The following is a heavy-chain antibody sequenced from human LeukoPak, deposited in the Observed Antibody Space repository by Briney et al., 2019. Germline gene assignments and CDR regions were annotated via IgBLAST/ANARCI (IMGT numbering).Heavy chain of an antibody. V-gene: IGHV3-30-3*01. CDR1: GFTFSSYA. CDR2: ISYDGSNK. D-gene: IGHD6-13*01. J-gene: IGHJ4*02. CDR3: ARAPIAAAVIGGYYFAY. Sequence: GRSLRLSCAASGFTFSSYAMHWVRQAPGNGLEWVAVISYDGSNKYYADSVKGRFTISRDNSKNTLYLQMNSLRAEDTAVYYCARAPIAAAVIGGYYFAYWGQRTLVTVSS.